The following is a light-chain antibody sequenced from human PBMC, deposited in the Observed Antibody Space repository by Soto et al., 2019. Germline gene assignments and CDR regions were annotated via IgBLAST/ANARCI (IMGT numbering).Light chain of an antibody. CDR2: DAS. Sequence: EIVLTQSPATLSLSPGERATLSCRASQSVSRYLAWYQHKPGQAPRLLIYDASNRATGIPARFSGSGSGTDFTLTISSLEPEDFAVYYWQQRYKWPPLTFGGGTRVQIK. CDR3: QQRYKWPPLT. J-gene: IGKJ4*01. V-gene: IGKV3-11*01. CDR1: QSVSRY.